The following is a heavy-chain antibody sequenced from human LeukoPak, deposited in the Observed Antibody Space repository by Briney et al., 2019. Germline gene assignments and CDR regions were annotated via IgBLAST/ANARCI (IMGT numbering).Heavy chain of an antibody. CDR2: IYASGST. Sequence: SETLSLTCTVSRGSISNYYWSWVRQPAGKGLEWIGRIYASGSTNYHPSLQSRVTMSIDTSKNQFSLKLNSVTAADTAVYYCARATREAEEAYYFDYWGQGTLVTVSS. V-gene: IGHV4-4*07. D-gene: IGHD5-12*01. J-gene: IGHJ4*02. CDR1: RGSISNYY. CDR3: ARATREAEEAYYFDY.